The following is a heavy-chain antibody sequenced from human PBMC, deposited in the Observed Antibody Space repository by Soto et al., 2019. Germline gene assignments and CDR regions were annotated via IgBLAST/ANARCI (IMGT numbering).Heavy chain of an antibody. CDR3: AKDSVITFGGVIGAFDY. J-gene: IGHJ4*02. CDR1: GFTFSSYG. Sequence: GGSLRLSCAASGFTFSSYGMHWVRQAPGKGLEWVAVISYDGSNKYYADSVKGRFTISRDNSKNTLYLQMNSLRAEDTAVYYCAKDSVITFGGVIGAFDYWGQGTLVTVSS. V-gene: IGHV3-30*18. D-gene: IGHD3-16*02. CDR2: ISYDGSNK.